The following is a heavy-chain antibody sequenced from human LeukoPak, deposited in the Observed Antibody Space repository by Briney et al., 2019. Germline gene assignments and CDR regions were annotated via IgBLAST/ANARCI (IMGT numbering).Heavy chain of an antibody. CDR3: ARVGYYYDSSGYYQFDY. CDR1: GYTFTGYY. J-gene: IGHJ4*02. D-gene: IGHD3-22*01. CDR2: ISPNSGGT. Sequence: ASVKVSCKASGYTFTGYYMHWVRQAPGQGLEWMGWISPNSGGTNYAQKFQGRVTMTRDTSISTAYMELSRLRSDDTAVYYCARVGYYYDSSGYYQFDYWGQGTLVTVSS. V-gene: IGHV1-2*02.